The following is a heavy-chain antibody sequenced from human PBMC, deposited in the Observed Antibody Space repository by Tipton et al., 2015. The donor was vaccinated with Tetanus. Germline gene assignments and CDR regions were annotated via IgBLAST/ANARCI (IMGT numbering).Heavy chain of an antibody. CDR2: IYYGGST. V-gene: IGHV4-39*01. CDR1: GGSVSSGSYY. D-gene: IGHD2-21*01. Sequence: TLSLTCTVSGGSVSSGSYYWAWIRQPPGKGLEWVGSIYYGGSTYFNPSLRSRGTISIDTSRNQFSLQLSSVTAAGMALYFCARRSHIGAPVWGQGTLVTVAS. J-gene: IGHJ3*01. CDR3: ARRSHIGAPV.